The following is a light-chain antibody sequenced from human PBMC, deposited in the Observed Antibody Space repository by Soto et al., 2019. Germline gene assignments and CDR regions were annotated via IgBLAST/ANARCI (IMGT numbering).Light chain of an antibody. CDR3: QQLNSYTLT. V-gene: IGKV1-9*01. Sequence: DIQLTQSPSFLSASVGDRVTITCRASQGISSYLAWYQQKPGKAPKLLLYAASTFKSGVPSGFSGSGSGTEFTLNISSLQPEDFATYYCQQLNSYTLTFGGGTKVEIK. J-gene: IGKJ4*01. CDR1: QGISSY. CDR2: AAS.